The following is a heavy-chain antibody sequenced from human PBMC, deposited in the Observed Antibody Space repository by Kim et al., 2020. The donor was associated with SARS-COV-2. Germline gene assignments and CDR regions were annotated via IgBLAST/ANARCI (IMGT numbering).Heavy chain of an antibody. J-gene: IGHJ6*03. V-gene: IGHV1-8*01. D-gene: IGHD4-17*01. Sequence: ASVKVSCKASGYTFTSYDINWVRQATGQGLEWMGWMNPNSGNTGYAQKFQGRVTMTRNTSISTAYMELSSLRSEDTAVYYCARIKCYGDFYYYYYYMDVWGKGTTVTVSS. CDR2: MNPNSGNT. CDR3: ARIKCYGDFYYYYYYMDV. CDR1: GYTFTSYD.